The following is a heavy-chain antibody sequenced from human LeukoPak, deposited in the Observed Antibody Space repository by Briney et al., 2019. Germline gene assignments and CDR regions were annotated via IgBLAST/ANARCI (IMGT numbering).Heavy chain of an antibody. D-gene: IGHD3-22*01. CDR1: GYTFFSYN. J-gene: IGHJ3*02. Sequence: GASVKVSCKASGYTFFSYNINWVRQAPGQGLEWMGWIRAYNGNTNYAQKLQGRVTMTTDTSTSTAYMELRSLRSDDTAVYYCARDQDYYDSSPSPGEGAFDIWGQGTMVTASS. V-gene: IGHV1-18*01. CDR3: ARDQDYYDSSPSPGEGAFDI. CDR2: IRAYNGNT.